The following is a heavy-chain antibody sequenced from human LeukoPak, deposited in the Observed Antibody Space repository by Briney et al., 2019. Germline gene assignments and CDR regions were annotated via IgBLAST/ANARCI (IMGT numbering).Heavy chain of an antibody. D-gene: IGHD2-2*01. Sequence: ASVKVSCKASGYTFTSYDINWVRQATGQGLEWMGWMNPNSGNTGYAQKFQGRVTITRNTSISTAYMELSSLRSEDTAVYYCARGGVPAAMGYYYCYMDVWGKGTTVTVSS. V-gene: IGHV1-8*03. CDR3: ARGGVPAAMGYYYCYMDV. J-gene: IGHJ6*03. CDR2: MNPNSGNT. CDR1: GYTFTSYD.